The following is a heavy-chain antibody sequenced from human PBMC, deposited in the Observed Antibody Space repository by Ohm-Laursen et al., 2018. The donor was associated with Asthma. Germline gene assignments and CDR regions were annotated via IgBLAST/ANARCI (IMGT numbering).Heavy chain of an antibody. Sequence: SLRLSCTASGFTFRSYAMHWVRQAPGKGLEWVAVGGSSYDGGLKYYADSVNGRFTVSRDDSKNTLYLQMNSLRPDDTAVYYCARDVMEWYLPAFDFWGQGTLVTVSS. CDR1: GFTFRSYA. V-gene: IGHV3-30-3*01. J-gene: IGHJ4*02. CDR2: SSYDGGLK. D-gene: IGHD3-3*01. CDR3: ARDVMEWYLPAFDF.